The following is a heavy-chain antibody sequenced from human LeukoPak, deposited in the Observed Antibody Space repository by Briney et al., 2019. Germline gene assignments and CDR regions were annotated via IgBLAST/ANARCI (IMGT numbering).Heavy chain of an antibody. D-gene: IGHD3-10*01. V-gene: IGHV1-46*01. CDR1: GYTFTSYC. J-gene: IGHJ6*02. CDR3: AREEYTMVRGVPYYYYGMDV. Sequence: ASVKVSCKASGYTFTSYCMHWVRQAPGQGLEWMGIINPSGGSTSYAQKFQGRVTMTRDTSTSTVYMELSSLRSEDTAVYYCAREEYTMVRGVPYYYYGMDVWGQGTTVTVSS. CDR2: INPSGGST.